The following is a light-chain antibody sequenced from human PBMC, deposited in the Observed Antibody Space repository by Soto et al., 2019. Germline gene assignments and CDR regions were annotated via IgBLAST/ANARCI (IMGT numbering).Light chain of an antibody. CDR2: DVS. Sequence: ALTQPASVSGSPGQSLTISCTGTSSDVGGYNYVSWYQQHPGKAPKLMIYDVSNRPSGVSNRFSGSKSGNTASLTISGLQAEDEADYYCSSYTSSSTLVVFGTGTKLTVL. CDR1: SSDVGGYNY. CDR3: SSYTSSSTLVV. J-gene: IGLJ1*01. V-gene: IGLV2-14*01.